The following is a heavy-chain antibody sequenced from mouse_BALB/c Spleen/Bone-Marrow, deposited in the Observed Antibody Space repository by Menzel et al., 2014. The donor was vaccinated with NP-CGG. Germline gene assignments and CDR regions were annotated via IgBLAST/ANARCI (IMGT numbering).Heavy chain of an antibody. V-gene: IGHV1-80*01. CDR2: IYPGDGDT. D-gene: IGHD2-1*01. Sequence: QVQLQQPGAELVRPGSSVKISCKASGYAFSSYWMNWVKQRPGQGLEWIGQIYPGDGDTNYSGKFKGKATLTADESSSTAYMQLSSLTSEDSAVYFCAVGNYAFDYWGQGTTLTVSS. CDR1: GYAFSSYW. CDR3: AVGNYAFDY. J-gene: IGHJ2*01.